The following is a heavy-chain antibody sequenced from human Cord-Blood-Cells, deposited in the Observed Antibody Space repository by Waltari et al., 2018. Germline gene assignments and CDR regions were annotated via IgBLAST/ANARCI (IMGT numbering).Heavy chain of an antibody. CDR3: ARLIPLTGDAFDI. Sequence: VQLVQSGAEVKKPGASVKVPCKDSGYTFTSHDINCARQATGQGLEWMGWMNPNSGNTGYAQKFQGRVTITRNTSISTAYMELSSLRSEDTAVYYCARLIPLTGDAFDIWGQGTMVTVSS. D-gene: IGHD7-27*01. CDR1: GYTFTSHD. J-gene: IGHJ3*02. V-gene: IGHV1-8*03. CDR2: MNPNSGNT.